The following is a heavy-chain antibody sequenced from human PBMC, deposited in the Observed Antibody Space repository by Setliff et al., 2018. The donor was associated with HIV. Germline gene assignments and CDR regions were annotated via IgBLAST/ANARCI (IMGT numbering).Heavy chain of an antibody. CDR2: IKQDGSEK. J-gene: IGHJ5*01. V-gene: IGHV3-7*03. CDR1: GFTFSSYW. Sequence: PGGSLRLSCAASGFTFSSYWMSWVRQAPGKGLEWVANIKQDGSEKYYVDSVKGRFTISRDNAKNSLYLQMNSLRAEDTAVYYCARKIYYYESRDKGWFDSWGQGTLVTVSS. D-gene: IGHD3-22*01. CDR3: ARKIYYYESRDKGWFDS.